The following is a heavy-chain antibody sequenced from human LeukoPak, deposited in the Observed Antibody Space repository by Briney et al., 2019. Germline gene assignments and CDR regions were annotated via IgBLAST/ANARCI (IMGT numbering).Heavy chain of an antibody. V-gene: IGHV3-23*01. CDR2: LAGSGGST. Sequence: PGGSLRLSCAASGFTFSSYAMSWVRQAPGKGLEWVSGLAGSGGSTYYADSVRGRFTISRDNFKNTLYLQMNSLRAEDTAVYFCARGGLAAPVGGYWGQGSLVTVSS. CDR3: ARGGLAAPVGGY. D-gene: IGHD6-13*01. J-gene: IGHJ4*02. CDR1: GFTFSSYA.